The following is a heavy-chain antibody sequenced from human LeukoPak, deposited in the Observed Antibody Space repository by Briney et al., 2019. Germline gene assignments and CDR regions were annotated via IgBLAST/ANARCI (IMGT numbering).Heavy chain of an antibody. CDR2: ISDYGHT. J-gene: IGHJ4*02. Sequence: ASVTVSCKTSGYTFSSYGITWVRQAPGQGVAWMGWISDYGHTKLARNLQARVTVTIDPSPTTADMELRSLSSDDTVVYCCARESASGYLGFDLWGQGTLVTVPS. D-gene: IGHD3-3*01. V-gene: IGHV1-18*01. CDR1: GYTFSSYG. CDR3: ARESASGYLGFDL.